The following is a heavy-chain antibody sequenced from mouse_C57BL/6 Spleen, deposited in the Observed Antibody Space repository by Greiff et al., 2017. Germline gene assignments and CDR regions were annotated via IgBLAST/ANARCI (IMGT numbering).Heavy chain of an antibody. CDR1: GFSLTGYG. J-gene: IGHJ2*01. Sequence: VQLQESGPGLVAPSQSLSITCTVSGFSLTGYGVDWVRQSPGKGLEWLGVIWGVGSTNNNSAIKSRLSISKDNSKSQAFLKMNSLHTDDTAMYYCARDLGKGIGYWGKGATRTVAS. D-gene: IGHD4-1*01. CDR3: ARDLGKGIGY. V-gene: IGHV2-6*01. CDR2: IWGVGST.